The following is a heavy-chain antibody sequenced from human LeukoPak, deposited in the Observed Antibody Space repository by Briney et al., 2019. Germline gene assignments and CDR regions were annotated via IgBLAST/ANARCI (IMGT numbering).Heavy chain of an antibody. J-gene: IGHJ3*02. Sequence: PGGSLRLSCAASGFTFSSYAMSWVRQAPGAGLEWVANIKRDGSERYYVDSVKGRFTISRDNAKNSLYLQMNSLRAEDTAVYYCAREDWNDGDAFDIWGQGTMVTVSS. CDR3: AREDWNDGDAFDI. D-gene: IGHD1-1*01. CDR1: GFTFSSYA. V-gene: IGHV3-7*01. CDR2: IKRDGSER.